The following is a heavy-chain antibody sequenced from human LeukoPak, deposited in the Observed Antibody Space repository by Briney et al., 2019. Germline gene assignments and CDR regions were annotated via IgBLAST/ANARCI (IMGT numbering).Heavy chain of an antibody. V-gene: IGHV4-59*13. D-gene: IGHD1-26*01. Sequence: PSETLSLTCTVSGGSITSYYYTWIRQPPGKGLEWIGYIYYSGNTNYTPSLKSRVTMSLDMSKNQFSLRLTSVTAADTAVYYCAREDSGTSIDYWGQGTLVTVSS. CDR1: GGSITSYY. J-gene: IGHJ4*01. CDR2: IYYSGNT. CDR3: AREDSGTSIDY.